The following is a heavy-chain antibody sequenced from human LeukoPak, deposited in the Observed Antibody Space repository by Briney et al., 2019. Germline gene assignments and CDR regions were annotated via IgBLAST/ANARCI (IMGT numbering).Heavy chain of an antibody. J-gene: IGHJ4*02. CDR1: GGSISSYY. Sequence: SETLSLTCTVSGGSISSYYWSWIRQPPGKGLEWIGYIYYSGSTNYNPSLKSRVTISVDTYKNQFSLKLSSVTAADTAVYYCARGYCSGGSCYHFDYWGQGNLVTVSS. CDR3: ARGYCSGGSCYHFDY. CDR2: IYYSGST. V-gene: IGHV4-59*01. D-gene: IGHD2-15*01.